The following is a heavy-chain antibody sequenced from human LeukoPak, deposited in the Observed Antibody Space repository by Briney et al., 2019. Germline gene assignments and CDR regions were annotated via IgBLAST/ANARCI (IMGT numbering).Heavy chain of an antibody. J-gene: IGHJ4*02. V-gene: IGHV3-64*01. CDR3: ASNLYYYDSSGYPTPEY. CDR2: ISSDGGST. D-gene: IGHD3-22*01. Sequence: GGSLRLSCAASGFTFSSYAMHWVRQAPGKGLEYVSAISSDGGSTYYANSVKGRFTISRDNSKNTLYLQMGSLRAEDTAVYYCASNLYYYDSSGYPTPEYWGQGTLVTVSS. CDR1: GFTFSSYA.